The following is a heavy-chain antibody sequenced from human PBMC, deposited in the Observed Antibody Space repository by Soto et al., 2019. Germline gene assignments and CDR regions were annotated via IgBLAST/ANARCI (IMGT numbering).Heavy chain of an antibody. Sequence: RGESLKISCKGSGYSFTSYWISWVRQMPGRGLEWMGRIDPSDSYTNYSPSFQGHVTISADKSISTAYLQWSSLKASDTAMYYCARHPFQDGGDISHFDPWFQRTLVTVSS. CDR3: ARHPFQDGGDISHFDP. CDR1: GYSFTSYW. D-gene: IGHD3-16*02. CDR2: IDPSDSYT. V-gene: IGHV5-10-1*01. J-gene: IGHJ5*02.